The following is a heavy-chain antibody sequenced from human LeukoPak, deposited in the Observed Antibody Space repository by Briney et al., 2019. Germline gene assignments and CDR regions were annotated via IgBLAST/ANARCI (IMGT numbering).Heavy chain of an antibody. CDR2: ISAYNGNT. J-gene: IGHJ6*03. CDR1: GYTFTSYG. D-gene: IGHD2-8*01. Sequence: ASVKVSCKASGYTFTSYGISWVRQAPGQGLEWMGWISAYNGNTNYAQKLQGRVNMTTDTSTSTAYMELRSLRSDDTAVYYCARGKLMVYAIQNDYYYYMDVWGKGTTVTVSS. CDR3: ARGKLMVYAIQNDYYYYMDV. V-gene: IGHV1-18*01.